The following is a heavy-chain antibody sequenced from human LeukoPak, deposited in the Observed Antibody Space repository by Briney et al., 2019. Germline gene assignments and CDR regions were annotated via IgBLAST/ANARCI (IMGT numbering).Heavy chain of an antibody. CDR3: ARQGTTIAAPPFYFDY. J-gene: IGHJ4*02. V-gene: IGHV4-39*01. Sequence: PSETLSLTCTVSSGSISGSSYYWCWIRQPPGKGQEWIGSIYYSGSTYYNPSLKSRVTISVDTSKNQFSLKLSSVTAADTAVYYCARQGTTIAAPPFYFDYWGQGTLVTVSS. CDR2: IYYSGST. D-gene: IGHD6-6*01. CDR1: SGSISGSSYY.